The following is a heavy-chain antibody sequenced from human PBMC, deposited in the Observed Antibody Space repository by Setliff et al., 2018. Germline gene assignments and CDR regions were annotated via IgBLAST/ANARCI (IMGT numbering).Heavy chain of an antibody. J-gene: IGHJ6*02. V-gene: IGHV4-34*01. D-gene: IGHD3-10*01. CDR2: INHRGST. CDR1: GDSFSDYY. Sequence: PSETLSLTCAVYGDSFSDYYWSWIRQPPGKGLEWIEGINHRGSTNYSPSLRSRVTISLDTSNNQFSLKLSSVTAADTAVYYCARGSTMIQGVRLYYHGLDVWGQGTTVTVSS. CDR3: ARGSTMIQGVRLYYHGLDV.